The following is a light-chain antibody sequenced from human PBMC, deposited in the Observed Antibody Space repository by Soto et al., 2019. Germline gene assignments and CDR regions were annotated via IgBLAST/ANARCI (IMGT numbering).Light chain of an antibody. J-gene: IGKJ5*01. CDR3: QQYNNWPPIT. V-gene: IGKV3-15*01. CDR2: GAS. Sequence: EIVMTQSPATLSVSPGERATLSCRASQSVSSNLAWYQQKPGQAPRLLIYGASTRATGIPARLSGSASGTEFTLTISSLQSADFAVYYCQQYNNWPPITLGQGTRLEIK. CDR1: QSVSSN.